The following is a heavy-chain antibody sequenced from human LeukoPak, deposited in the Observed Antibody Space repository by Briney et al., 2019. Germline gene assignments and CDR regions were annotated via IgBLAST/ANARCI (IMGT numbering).Heavy chain of an antibody. CDR2: INSDGSST. J-gene: IGHJ4*02. V-gene: IGHV3-74*01. D-gene: IGHD1-20*01. CDR3: ARIPPHNWNFDY. CDR1: GFTFSSYW. Sequence: GGSLRLSCAASGFTFSSYWMHWVRQAPGKGLVWVSRINSDGSSTSYADSVKGRLTISRDNAKNSLYLQMNSLRAEDTAVYYCARIPPHNWNFDYWGQGTLVTVSS.